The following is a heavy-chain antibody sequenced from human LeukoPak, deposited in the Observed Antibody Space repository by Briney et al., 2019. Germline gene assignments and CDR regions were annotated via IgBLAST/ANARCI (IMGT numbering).Heavy chain of an antibody. CDR2: ISSSGSII. V-gene: IGHV3-11*01. CDR1: GFTFSDYY. CDR3: ARDRYCTSTNCYDSPAGGDY. D-gene: IGHD2-2*01. Sequence: TVGSLRLSCAASGFTFSDYYMNWIRQAPGKGLEWLSYISSSGSIIYYADSVKGRFTISRDNAKNSLYLQMNSLRAEDTAVYYCARDRYCTSTNCYDSPAGGDYWGQGTLVTVSS. J-gene: IGHJ4*02.